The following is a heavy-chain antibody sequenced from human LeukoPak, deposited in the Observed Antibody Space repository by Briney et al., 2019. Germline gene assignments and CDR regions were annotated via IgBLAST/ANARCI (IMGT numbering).Heavy chain of an antibody. J-gene: IGHJ4*02. V-gene: IGHV6-1*01. CDR3: TRNRGADDY. CDR1: GDSVSSNSAA. CDR2: TYYRSKWYN. D-gene: IGHD1-26*01. Sequence: SQTLSLTCAISGDSVSSNSAAWSWIRQSPSRGLEWLGRTYYRSKWYNDYAVSVKGRITINPDTSKNQFSLQLNSVTPEDTAVYYCTRNRGADDYWGQGTLVTVYS.